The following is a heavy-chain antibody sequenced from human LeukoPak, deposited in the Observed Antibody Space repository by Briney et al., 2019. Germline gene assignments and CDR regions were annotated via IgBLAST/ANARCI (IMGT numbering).Heavy chain of an antibody. J-gene: IGHJ6*02. CDR1: GFTFSSYS. D-gene: IGHD3-3*01. V-gene: IGHV3-48*02. CDR2: ISSSSSTI. CDR3: ARDPEPDDFWSGYYKARYYYYYYGMDV. Sequence: GGSLRLSCAASGFTFSSYSMNWVRQAPGKGLEWVSYISSSSSTIYYADSVKGRFTISRDNAKNSLYLQMNSLRDEDTAVYYCARDPEPDDFWSGYYKARYYYYYYGMDVRGQGTTVTVSS.